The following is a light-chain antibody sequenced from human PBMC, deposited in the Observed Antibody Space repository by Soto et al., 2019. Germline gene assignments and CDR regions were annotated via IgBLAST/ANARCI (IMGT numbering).Light chain of an antibody. CDR2: GAS. CDR3: QQYNNWPPLT. CDR1: QSVSSN. Sequence: EIVMTLSPATLPVSPGERATLSCRASQSVSSNLAWYQQKPGQAPRLLIYGASTRATGIPARFSGSGSGTEFTLTISSLQSEDFAVYYCQQYNNWPPLTFGGGTKVDIK. J-gene: IGKJ4*01. V-gene: IGKV3-15*01.